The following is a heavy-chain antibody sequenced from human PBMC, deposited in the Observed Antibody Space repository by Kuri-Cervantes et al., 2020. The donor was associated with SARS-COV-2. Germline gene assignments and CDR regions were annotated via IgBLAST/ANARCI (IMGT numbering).Heavy chain of an antibody. CDR1: GYSISSGYY. CDR2: IYYSGST. D-gene: IGHD5-18*01. J-gene: IGHJ4*02. CDR3: ASGHSYGFDY. Sequence: GSLRLSCAVSGYSISSGYYWGWIRQPPGKGLEWIGYIYYSGSTNYNPSLKSRVTISVDTSKNQFSLKLSSVTAADTAVYYCASGHSYGFDYWGQGTLVTVSS. V-gene: IGHV4-38-2*01.